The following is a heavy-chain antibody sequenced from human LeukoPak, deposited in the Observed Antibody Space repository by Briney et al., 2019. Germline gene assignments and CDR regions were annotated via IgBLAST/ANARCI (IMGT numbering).Heavy chain of an antibody. CDR2: IKSDGST. J-gene: IGHJ1*01. Sequence: GGSLRLSCAASGFTFSSYWMHWVRQAPGKGLVWVSCIKSDGSTNYADSVKGRFTISRDNAKNTLSLQMNSLRAEDTGVYYCARAPSEIGGYYPEYFRHWGQGTLVTVSS. D-gene: IGHD3-22*01. CDR1: GFTFSSYW. CDR3: ARAPSEIGGYYPEYFRH. V-gene: IGHV3-74*01.